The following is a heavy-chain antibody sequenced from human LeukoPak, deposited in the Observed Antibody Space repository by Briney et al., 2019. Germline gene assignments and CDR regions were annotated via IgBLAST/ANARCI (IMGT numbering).Heavy chain of an antibody. CDR1: GFTFSSYFW. V-gene: IGHV3-74*01. J-gene: IGHJ4*02. Sequence: GGSLRRSCAASGFTFSSYFWMHWVRQAPGKGLVWVSRIKSDGSSSTYADSVKGRFTISRDNAKNSLYLQMNTLRAEDTAVYYCVRDLDLGGYSSFEYWGQGTLVTVSS. CDR3: VRDLDLGGYSSFEY. CDR2: IKSDGSSS. D-gene: IGHD4-23*01.